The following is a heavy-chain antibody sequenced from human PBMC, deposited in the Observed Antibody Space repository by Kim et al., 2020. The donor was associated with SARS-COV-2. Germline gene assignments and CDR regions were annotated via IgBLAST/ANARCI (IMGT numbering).Heavy chain of an antibody. Sequence: SETLSLTCTVSGGSISSSSYYWGWIRHPPGKGLEWIGSIYYSGSTYYNPSLKSRVTISVDTSKNQFSLKLSSVTAADTAVYYCARNYDSSGYYLKSYYFDYWGQGTLVTVSS. D-gene: IGHD3-22*01. CDR1: GGSISSSSYY. V-gene: IGHV4-39*01. J-gene: IGHJ4*02. CDR3: ARNYDSSGYYLKSYYFDY. CDR2: IYYSGST.